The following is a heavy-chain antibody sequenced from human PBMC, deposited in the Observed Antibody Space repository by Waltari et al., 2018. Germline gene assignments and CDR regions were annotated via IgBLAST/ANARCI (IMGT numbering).Heavy chain of an antibody. V-gene: IGHV4-4*07. CDR1: GGSISSYY. D-gene: IGHD3-3*01. CDR3: AREVTYYDFWSGYYPPGCWDY. J-gene: IGHJ4*02. Sequence: QVQLQESGPGLVKPSETLSLTCTVSGGSISSYYWSWIRQPAGKGLEWIGRIYTSGSTNDNPSRKSRVTMSVDTSKNQCSLKLSSVTAADTAVYYCAREVTYYDFWSGYYPPGCWDYWGQGTLVTVSS. CDR2: IYTSGST.